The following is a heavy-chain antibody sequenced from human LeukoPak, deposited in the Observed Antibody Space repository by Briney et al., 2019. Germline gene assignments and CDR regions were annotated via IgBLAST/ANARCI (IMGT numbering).Heavy chain of an antibody. J-gene: IGHJ4*02. CDR1: GFTFSNYA. CDR3: VKASDLYYFDY. V-gene: IGHV3-23*01. CDR2: ISASGEST. Sequence: GGSLRLSCAASGFTFSNYAMHWVRQAPGKGLEWVSGISASGESTFHADSVKGRFTISRDKSNNALYLQMNSLRAEDTAVYYCVKASDLYYFDYWGQGTLVTVSS.